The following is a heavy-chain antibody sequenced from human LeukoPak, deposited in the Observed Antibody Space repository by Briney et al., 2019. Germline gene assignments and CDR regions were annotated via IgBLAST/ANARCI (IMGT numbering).Heavy chain of an antibody. V-gene: IGHV4-61*02. CDR1: GGSISSGSYY. D-gene: IGHD3-10*01. J-gene: IGHJ3*02. Sequence: PSQTLSLTCTVSGGSISSGSYYWSWIRQPAGKGLEWIVRIYTSGSTNYNPSLKSRVTISVDTSKNRFSLKLSSVTAADTAVYYCARAYYYGSGSLDAFDIWGQGTMVTVSS. CDR3: ARAYYYGSGSLDAFDI. CDR2: IYTSGST.